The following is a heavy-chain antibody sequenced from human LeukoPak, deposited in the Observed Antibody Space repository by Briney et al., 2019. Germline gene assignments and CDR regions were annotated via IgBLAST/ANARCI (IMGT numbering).Heavy chain of an antibody. CDR1: GFTFSSYW. CDR3: ARDLVRYYGMDV. J-gene: IGHJ6*02. V-gene: IGHV3-66*01. CDR2: IYSGGST. D-gene: IGHD3-10*01. Sequence: GGSLRLSCAASGFTFSSYWMSWVRQAPGKGLEWVSVIYSGGSTYYADSVKGRFTISRDNSKNTLYLQMNSLRAEDTAVYYCARDLVRYYGMDVWGQGTTVTVSS.